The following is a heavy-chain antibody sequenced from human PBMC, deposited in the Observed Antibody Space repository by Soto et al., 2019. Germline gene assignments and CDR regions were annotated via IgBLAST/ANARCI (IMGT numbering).Heavy chain of an antibody. D-gene: IGHD6-19*01. CDR2: LYWDDDK. V-gene: IGHV2-5*02. J-gene: IGHJ4*02. Sequence: QITLNESGPTRVKPTQTLTLTCTFSGFSFSTSQVGVGWIRQPPGKAQEWLALLYWDDDKRYSPSLRRRLTITQDTSKTPVVLTMSNMDPVDTGTYYCAHRPAGYMSGWDNGYFDYWGRGVPVTVSS. CDR1: GFSFSTSQVG. CDR3: AHRPAGYMSGWDNGYFDY.